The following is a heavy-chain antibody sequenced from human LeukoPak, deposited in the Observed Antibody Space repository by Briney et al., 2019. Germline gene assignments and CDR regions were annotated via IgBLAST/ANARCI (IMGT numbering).Heavy chain of an antibody. V-gene: IGHV1-8*01. CDR3: AEARTRSSASSDY. J-gene: IGHJ4*02. D-gene: IGHD6-6*01. CDR1: GYTFTSYD. CDR2: MNPNSGDT. Sequence: ASVKVSCKASGYTFTSYDINWVRQATGQGLEWMGWMNPNSGDTNYAQKFQGTVTMTRDTSISTSYMELSRLRSDNTAMYYCAEARTRSSASSDYWGQGTLVTVSS.